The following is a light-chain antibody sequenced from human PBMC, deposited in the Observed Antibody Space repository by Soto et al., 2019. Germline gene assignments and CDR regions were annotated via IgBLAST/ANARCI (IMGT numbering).Light chain of an antibody. CDR2: DAS. J-gene: IGKJ5*01. CDR3: QQYDHPPYT. V-gene: IGKV1-33*01. Sequence: DIQMTQSPSSLSAAVGDRFTFTGQASQDIDNYLNWYQQKPGKAPKLLIYDASNLERGVPSRFSGSGSGTDFSLTVDSLQPEDTATYYCQQYDHPPYTFGQGTRLEI. CDR1: QDIDNY.